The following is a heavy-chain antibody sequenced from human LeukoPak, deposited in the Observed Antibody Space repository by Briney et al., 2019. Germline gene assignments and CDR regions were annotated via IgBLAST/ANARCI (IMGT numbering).Heavy chain of an antibody. J-gene: IGHJ6*03. Sequence: SETLSLTCTVSGGSISSGDYYWSWIRQPPGKGLEWIGYIYYSGSTYYNPSLKSRVTISVDTSKNQFSLKLSSVTAADTAVYYCARDGLLGYCSSTSCYGHYYYYMDVWGKGTTVTVSS. V-gene: IGHV4-30-4*08. CDR3: ARDGLLGYCSSTSCYGHYYYYMDV. D-gene: IGHD2-2*01. CDR1: GGSISSGDYY. CDR2: IYYSGST.